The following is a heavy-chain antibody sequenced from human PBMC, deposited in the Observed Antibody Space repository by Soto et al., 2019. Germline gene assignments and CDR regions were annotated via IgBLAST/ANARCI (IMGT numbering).Heavy chain of an antibody. Sequence: KAGGSLRLSCAASGFTFSNAWMSWVRQAPGKGLEWVGRIKSKTDGGTTDYAAPVKGRFTISRDDSKNTLYLQMNSLKTEDTAVYYCKPSSYSSGWYGNYFDYWGQGTLVTVSS. CDR3: KPSSYSSGWYGNYFDY. V-gene: IGHV3-15*01. J-gene: IGHJ4*02. CDR1: GFTFSNAW. D-gene: IGHD6-19*01. CDR2: IKSKTDGGTT.